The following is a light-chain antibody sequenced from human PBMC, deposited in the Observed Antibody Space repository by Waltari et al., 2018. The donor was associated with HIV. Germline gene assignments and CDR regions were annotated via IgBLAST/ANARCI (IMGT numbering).Light chain of an antibody. CDR3: AAWDDSLNGHWV. CDR2: RNS. Sequence: QSVLTQPPSASGTPGQRVTISCSGGSSNIGSNFVIWYQQLPGTAPKLLMYRNSRRPSGVPDRFSGSKSGTSASLAISGLQSEDEADYYCAAWDDSLNGHWVFGGGTKVTVL. V-gene: IGLV1-44*01. CDR1: SSNIGSNF. J-gene: IGLJ3*02.